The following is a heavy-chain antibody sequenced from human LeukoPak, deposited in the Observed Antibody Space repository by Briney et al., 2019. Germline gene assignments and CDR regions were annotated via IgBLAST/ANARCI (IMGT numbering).Heavy chain of an antibody. Sequence: SQTLSLXCTVSGGSISSGDYYWIWIRQPPGKGLEWIGYIYYSGNTYYNPSLKSRVTISVDTSKNQFSLKLSSVTAADTAVYYCARANRDSIYYYYYYMDVWGKGTTVTVSS. D-gene: IGHD1-14*01. CDR1: GGSISSGDYY. J-gene: IGHJ6*03. CDR3: ARANRDSIYYYYYYMDV. V-gene: IGHV4-30-4*08. CDR2: IYYSGNT.